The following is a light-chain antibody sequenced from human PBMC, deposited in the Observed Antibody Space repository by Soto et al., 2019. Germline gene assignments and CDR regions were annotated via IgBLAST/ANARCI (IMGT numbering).Light chain of an antibody. CDR3: QQRSNWPRLT. Sequence: EIVLTQSPATLSLSPGEGATLSCRASQSVSNYLAWYQQKPGQAPRLLIYDASNRATGIPSRFSGSGSGTDFNLTISSLGPEDFAVYYCQQRSNWPRLTFGGGTKVEIK. V-gene: IGKV3-11*01. J-gene: IGKJ4*01. CDR2: DAS. CDR1: QSVSNY.